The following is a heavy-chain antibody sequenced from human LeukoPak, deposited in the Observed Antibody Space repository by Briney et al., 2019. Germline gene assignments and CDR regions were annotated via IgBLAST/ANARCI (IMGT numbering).Heavy chain of an antibody. D-gene: IGHD3-16*01. V-gene: IGHV3-53*01. J-gene: IGHJ3*02. CDR2: IYSTGRT. CDR3: ARHMLPHDYVATRGVNAFDI. CDR1: EFTVSNNS. Sequence: GGGLRHSCPDSEFTVSNNSMSAVRQAPGEGLEWVSIIYSTGRTYYADSVKGRFTISRDTSKNLVFLQVNSLRAADTAVYYCARHMLPHDYVATRGVNAFDIWGQGTMVSVPS.